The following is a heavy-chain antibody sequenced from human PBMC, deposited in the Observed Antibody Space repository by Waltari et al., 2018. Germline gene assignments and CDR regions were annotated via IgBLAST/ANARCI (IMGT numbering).Heavy chain of an antibody. CDR3: ARGPGYDYVWGSYRPAFGWFDP. V-gene: IGHV4-34*01. CDR1: GGSFSGYY. CDR2: INHSGST. D-gene: IGHD3-16*02. J-gene: IGHJ5*02. Sequence: QVQLQQWGAGLLKPSETLSLTCAVYGGSFSGYYWSWIRQPPGKGLEWIGEINHSGSTNYNPSLKSRVTISVDTSKNQFSLKLSSVTAADTAVYYCARGPGYDYVWGSYRPAFGWFDPWGQGTLVTVSS.